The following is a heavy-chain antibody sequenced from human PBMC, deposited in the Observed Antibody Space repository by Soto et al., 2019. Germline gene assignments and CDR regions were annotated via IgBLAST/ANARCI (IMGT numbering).Heavy chain of an antibody. CDR2: ISLYSDGT. J-gene: IGHJ4*02. CDR3: ARGNEVTIFGVVDY. V-gene: IGHV1-18*01. Sequence: GASVKVSCKTSGYTFSNYGITWVRQAPGQPLEWLGWISLYSDGTNYAQKLQGRVTMTTDTSTSTAYMELRSLRSDDTAVYYCARGNEVTIFGVVDYWGQGTLVTVSS. D-gene: IGHD3-3*01. CDR1: GYTFSNYG.